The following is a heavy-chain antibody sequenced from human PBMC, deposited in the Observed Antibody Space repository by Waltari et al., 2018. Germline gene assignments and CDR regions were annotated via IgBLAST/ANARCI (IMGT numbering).Heavy chain of an antibody. CDR3: ARDTEYYYDDSGFVFDI. CDR1: GDSISSGSYY. CDR2: IYASGST. D-gene: IGHD3-22*01. J-gene: IGHJ3*02. V-gene: IGHV4-61*02. Sequence: QVQLQESGPGLVKPSQTLSLTCTVSGDSISSGSYYWTWIRQPAGKGLEWIGRIYASGSTTYNPSLKSRVTISVDTPRNQFSLKLTSVTAADTAVYYCARDTEYYYDDSGFVFDIWGQGTMVTVSS.